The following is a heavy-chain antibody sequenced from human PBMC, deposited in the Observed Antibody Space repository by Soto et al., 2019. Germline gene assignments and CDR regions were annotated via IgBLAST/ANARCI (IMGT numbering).Heavy chain of an antibody. Sequence: EVQLVESGGGLIQPGGSLRLSCAVSGFTVSSNYMSWVRQAPGKGLEWVSVIYSGGSTYYADSVKGRFNISRDNSKSKLDRQMNSLSAGDTAVYYWARHISMDPLLVYWGQGTLVTVSS. CDR1: GFTVSSNY. J-gene: IGHJ4*02. CDR3: ARHISMDPLLVY. CDR2: IYSGGST. D-gene: IGHD3-10*01. V-gene: IGHV3-53*01.